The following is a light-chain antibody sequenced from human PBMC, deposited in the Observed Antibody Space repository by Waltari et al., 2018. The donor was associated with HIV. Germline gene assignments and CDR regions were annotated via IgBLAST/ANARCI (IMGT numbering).Light chain of an antibody. J-gene: IGLJ2*01. CDR1: ALATQP. Sequence: YELTQPPSVSVSPGLTARITTSADALATQPTYWYQPQPGQSPAVVIYKDTQRPSGIPDRFSGSSSGTIVTLTISGLQSEDEAVYYCQSADNTVTSVVFGGGTKLTVL. V-gene: IGLV3-25*03. CDR3: QSADNTVTSVV. CDR2: KDT.